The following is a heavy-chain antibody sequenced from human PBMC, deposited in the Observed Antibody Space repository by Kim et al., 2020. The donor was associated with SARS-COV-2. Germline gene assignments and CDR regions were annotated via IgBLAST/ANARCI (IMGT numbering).Heavy chain of an antibody. J-gene: IGHJ4*02. CDR3: ARVQYYYDSSGYYYFDY. D-gene: IGHD3-22*01. V-gene: IGHV1-69*04. Sequence: FQGRVTITADKSTSTAYMELSSLRSEDTAVYYCARVQYYYDSSGYYYFDYWGQGTLVTVSS.